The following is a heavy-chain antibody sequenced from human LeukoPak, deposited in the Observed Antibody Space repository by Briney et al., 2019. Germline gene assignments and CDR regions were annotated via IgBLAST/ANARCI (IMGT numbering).Heavy chain of an antibody. CDR1: GGSISSSSYY. CDR3: ASGEYTYGFPPFDY. V-gene: IGHV4-39*01. J-gene: IGHJ4*02. Sequence: KPSETLSLTCTVSGGSISSSSYYWYWIRQPPGKGLEWIGSIYYSGSTYYNPSLKSQVTISVDTSKNQFSLKLNSVTAADTAVFYCASGEYTYGFPPFDYWGQGTLVTVSS. D-gene: IGHD5-18*01. CDR2: IYYSGST.